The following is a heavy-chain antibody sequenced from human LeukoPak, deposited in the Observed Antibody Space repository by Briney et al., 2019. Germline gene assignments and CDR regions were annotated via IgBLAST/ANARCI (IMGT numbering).Heavy chain of an antibody. CDR3: ARPQHGDLYAFDI. J-gene: IGHJ3*02. CDR2: VNGVVSST. CDR1: GFTFSSFW. Sequence: GGSLTLSCAASGFTFSSFWMHWVRQAPGKGLVWVSRVNGVVSSTTYADSVKGRFTISRDSAKNTVYLQMNSLRAEDTAVYYCARPQHGDLYAFDIWSHGTMVTVSS. V-gene: IGHV3-74*01. D-gene: IGHD4-17*01.